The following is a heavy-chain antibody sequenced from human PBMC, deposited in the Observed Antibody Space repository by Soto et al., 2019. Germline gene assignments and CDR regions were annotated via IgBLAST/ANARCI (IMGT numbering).Heavy chain of an antibody. J-gene: IGHJ4*02. V-gene: IGHV3-21*01. CDR3: ARGYDTREY. CDR2: ISSSSNYI. D-gene: IGHD3-9*01. Sequence: SCKVSGYTLTELSMNWVRQAPGKGLEWVSSISSSSNYIYYADSVKGRFTISRDNAKNSLYLQMNSLRAEDTAVYYCARGYDTREYWGLGTLVNVSS. CDR1: GYTLTELS.